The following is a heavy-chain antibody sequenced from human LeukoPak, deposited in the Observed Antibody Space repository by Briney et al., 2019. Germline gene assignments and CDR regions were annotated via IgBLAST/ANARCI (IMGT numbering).Heavy chain of an antibody. CDR1: GYSISSGYY. Sequence: SETLSLTCTVSGYSISSGYYWGWIRQPPGKGLEWIGSIYHSGSTYYNPSLKSRVTISVDTSKNQFSLKLSSVTAADTAVYYCARVDYGGNSGVQYFQRWGQGTLVTVSS. CDR3: ARVDYGGNSGVQYFQR. CDR2: IYHSGST. V-gene: IGHV4-38-2*02. D-gene: IGHD4-23*01. J-gene: IGHJ1*01.